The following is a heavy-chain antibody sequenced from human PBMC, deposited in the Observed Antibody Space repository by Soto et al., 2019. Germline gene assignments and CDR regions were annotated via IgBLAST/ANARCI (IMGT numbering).Heavy chain of an antibody. V-gene: IGHV4-30-4*01. Sequence: PSETLSLTCTVSGGSISSGDYYWGWIRHPPGKGLEWIGYIYYSGSTYYNPSLKSRVTISVDTSKNQFSLKLSSVTAAYTAVYYCALRLGDPGRLYFDYWGQGTLVTVSS. CDR3: ALRLGDPGRLYFDY. CDR2: IYYSGST. J-gene: IGHJ4*02. D-gene: IGHD3-16*01. CDR1: GGSISSGDYY.